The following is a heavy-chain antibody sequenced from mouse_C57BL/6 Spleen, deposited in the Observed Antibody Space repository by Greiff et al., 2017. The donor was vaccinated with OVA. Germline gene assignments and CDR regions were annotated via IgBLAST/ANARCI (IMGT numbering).Heavy chain of an antibody. D-gene: IGHD1-1*01. Sequence: EVQLQESGAELVRPGSSVKMSCKTSGYTFTSYGINWVKQRPGQGLEWIGYIYIGNGYTEYNEKFKGKATLTSDTSSSTAYMQLSSLTSEDSAIYFCARAEDYYGSSYWYFDVWGTGTTVTVSS. CDR1: GYTFTSYG. J-gene: IGHJ1*03. CDR3: ARAEDYYGSSYWYFDV. V-gene: IGHV1-58*01. CDR2: IYIGNGYT.